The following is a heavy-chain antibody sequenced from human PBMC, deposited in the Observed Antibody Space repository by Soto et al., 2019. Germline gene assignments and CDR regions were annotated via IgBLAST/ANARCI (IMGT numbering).Heavy chain of an antibody. V-gene: IGHV3-13*01. J-gene: IGHJ5*02. CDR3: ARAISTTGWFDP. Sequence: GGSLRLSCAASGFTFSSYDMHWVRQATGKGLEWVSAIGTAGDTYYPGSVKGRFTISRENAKNSLYLQMNSLRAGDTAVYYCARAISTTGWFDPWGQGTLVTVSS. CDR1: GFTFSSYD. CDR2: IGTAGDT. D-gene: IGHD3-3*01.